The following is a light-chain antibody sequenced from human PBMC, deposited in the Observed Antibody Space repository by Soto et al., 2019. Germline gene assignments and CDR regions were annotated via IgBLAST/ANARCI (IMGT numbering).Light chain of an antibody. CDR2: GAS. V-gene: IGKV3-20*01. Sequence: EIVLTQSPGTLSLSPGERATLSCRASQSVSSSDLAWYQQKPGQAPRLLSYGASSRATGIPDRFSGSGSGTDFTLAISRLEPEEFAGYCCQQYGSSWTFGQGTKVEIK. CDR1: QSVSSSD. J-gene: IGKJ1*01. CDR3: QQYGSSWT.